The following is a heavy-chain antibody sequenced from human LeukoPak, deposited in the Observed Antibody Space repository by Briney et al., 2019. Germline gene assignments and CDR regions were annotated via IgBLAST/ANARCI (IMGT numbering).Heavy chain of an antibody. Sequence: GGSLRLSCAASGFTFSDYYMSWIRQAPGKGLEWVSYISSSGSTIYYADSVKGRFTISRDNAKNSLCLEMNRLRAENTAVYYCAREMSTEGYCSSTSCYTDHDAFDIWGQGTMVTVSS. CDR3: AREMSTEGYCSSTSCYTDHDAFDI. D-gene: IGHD2-2*02. CDR1: GFTFSDYY. J-gene: IGHJ3*02. CDR2: ISSSGSTI. V-gene: IGHV3-11*04.